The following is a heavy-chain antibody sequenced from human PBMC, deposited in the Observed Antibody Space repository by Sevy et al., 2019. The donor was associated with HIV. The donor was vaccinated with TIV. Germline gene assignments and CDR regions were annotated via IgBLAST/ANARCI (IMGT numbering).Heavy chain of an antibody. CDR3: GRAQGYCVTNSCFGGSINAFDI. CDR2: VSWNSGAI. D-gene: IGHD2-15*01. CDR1: GFAFSDYA. J-gene: IGHJ3*02. V-gene: IGHV3-9*01. Sequence: GGSLRLSCAASGFAFSDYAMHWVRQVPGKGLEWVSGVSWNSGAICYADSVKGRFTISRNNAKNSLDLQMKALRVEDTALYYCGRAQGYCVTNSCFGGSINAFDIWGQGTMVTVSS.